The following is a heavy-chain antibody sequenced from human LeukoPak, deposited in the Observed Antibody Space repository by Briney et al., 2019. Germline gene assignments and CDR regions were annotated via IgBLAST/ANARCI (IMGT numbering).Heavy chain of an antibody. CDR3: AREPPGY. V-gene: IGHV4-61*02. CDR1: GYSISSGYY. CDR2: IYTNGGA. J-gene: IGHJ4*02. Sequence: SETLSLTCAVSGYSISSGYYWNWIRQPAGKGLEWIGRIYTNGGASYNPFLKSRVTISIDASKNQFSLKLSSVTAADTAVYYCAREPPGYWGQGILVTVSS.